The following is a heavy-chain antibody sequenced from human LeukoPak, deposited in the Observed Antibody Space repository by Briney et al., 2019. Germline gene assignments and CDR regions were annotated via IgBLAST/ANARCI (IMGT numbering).Heavy chain of an antibody. CDR2: ISSSSSYI. Sequence: SGGSLRLSCAASGFTFSSYSMTWVRQAPGKGLEWVSSISSSSSYIYYADSVKGRFTISRDNAKNSLYLQMNSLRAEDTAVYYCARDGIAVAGTDYWGQGTLVTVSS. V-gene: IGHV3-21*01. CDR3: ARDGIAVAGTDY. J-gene: IGHJ4*02. D-gene: IGHD6-19*01. CDR1: GFTFSSYS.